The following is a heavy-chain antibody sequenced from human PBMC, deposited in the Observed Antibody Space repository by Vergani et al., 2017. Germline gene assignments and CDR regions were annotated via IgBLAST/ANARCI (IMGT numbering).Heavy chain of an antibody. CDR2: IYWDDDK. D-gene: IGHD7-27*01. CDR3: AHGELGSRAFDI. V-gene: IGHV2-5*02. Sequence: QITLKESGPTLVKPTQTLPLTCTFSGFSLRTSGVGVGWIRQPPGKALEWLALIYWDDDKRYSPSLKSRLTITKDTSKNQVVLTMTNMDPVDTATYYCAHGELGSRAFDIWGQGTMVTASS. J-gene: IGHJ3*02. CDR1: GFSLRTSGVG.